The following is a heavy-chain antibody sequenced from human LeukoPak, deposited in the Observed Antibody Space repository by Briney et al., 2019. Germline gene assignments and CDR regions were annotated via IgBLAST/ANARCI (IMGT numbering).Heavy chain of an antibody. D-gene: IGHD6-19*01. V-gene: IGHV4-59*01. Sequence: SETLSLTCTVSGGSISSYYWSWIRQPPGKGLEWIGYIYYSGSTNYNPSLKSRVTISVDTSKNQFSLKLSSVTAADTAVYYCACWGAVAGNWFDPWGQGPWSPSPQ. CDR3: ACWGAVAGNWFDP. CDR2: IYYSGST. J-gene: IGHJ5*02. CDR1: GGSISSYY.